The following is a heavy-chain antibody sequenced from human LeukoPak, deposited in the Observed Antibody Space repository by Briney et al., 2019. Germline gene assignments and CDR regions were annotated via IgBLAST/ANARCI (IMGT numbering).Heavy chain of an antibody. Sequence: ASVTVSCKASGYTFTTYYIHWVRQAPGQGLEWMGRIDPNSGKTIYAQKFQDRVTMHRDTSLSAAYMEISRLKYDDTAVYYFGRGIQSFDPWGQGTLVTVSS. V-gene: IGHV1-2*06. CDR1: GYTFTTYY. CDR3: GRGIQSFDP. J-gene: IGHJ5*02. CDR2: IDPNSGKT.